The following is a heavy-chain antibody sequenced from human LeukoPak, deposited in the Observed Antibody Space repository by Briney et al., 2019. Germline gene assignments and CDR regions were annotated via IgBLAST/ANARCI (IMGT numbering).Heavy chain of an antibody. CDR1: GDSIGSSDNY. Sequence: SETMSLTCTVSGDSIGSSDNYWGWLRHPPGKGLEWIGSCYYSRNTYYNPALKSRGTISVDTSKSQLSLTLTSVSAADTAVYYCARHPHYYYDNSARWGQGTLVTVSS. CDR2: CYYSRNT. J-gene: IGHJ4*02. D-gene: IGHD3-22*01. V-gene: IGHV4-39*01. CDR3: ARHPHYYYDNSAR.